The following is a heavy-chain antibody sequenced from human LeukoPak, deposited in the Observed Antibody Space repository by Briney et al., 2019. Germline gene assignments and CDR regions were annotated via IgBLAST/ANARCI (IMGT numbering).Heavy chain of an antibody. CDR3: ARDSGNYLDAFDI. Sequence: GGSLRLSCAASGFIFSSYDMSWVRQAPGKGLEWVSAISGSGGSAYYADSVKGRVTISRDNSKNTLYLQMNSLRAEDTAVYYCARDSGNYLDAFDIWGQGTMVTVSS. CDR2: ISGSGGSA. V-gene: IGHV3-23*01. CDR1: GFIFSSYD. D-gene: IGHD1-7*01. J-gene: IGHJ3*02.